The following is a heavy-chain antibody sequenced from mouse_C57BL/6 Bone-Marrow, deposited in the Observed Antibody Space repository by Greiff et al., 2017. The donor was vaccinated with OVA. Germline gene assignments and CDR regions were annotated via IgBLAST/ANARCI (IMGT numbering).Heavy chain of an antibody. D-gene: IGHD1-1*02. CDR1: GYTFTSYW. CDR3: ARRGGTPDIDY. V-gene: IGHV1-7*01. CDR2: INSSSGYT. Sequence: QVQLQQSGAELAKPGASVKLSCKASGYTFTSYWMHLVKQRPGQGLEWIGYINSSSGYTKYTQKFKDKATMTADKSSSTAYMQLSSLTYEEYAVYYCARRGGTPDIDYWGQGTTLRVSS. J-gene: IGHJ2*01.